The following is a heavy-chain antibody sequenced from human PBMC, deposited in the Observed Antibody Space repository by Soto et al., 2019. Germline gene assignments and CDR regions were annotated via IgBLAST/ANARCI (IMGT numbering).Heavy chain of an antibody. CDR2: SNTDGRST. D-gene: IGHD5-18*01. Sequence: EVQLVESGGGLVQPGGSLRLSCAASGFTFSSYWMRWVRQAPGKGLVWVSRSNTDGRSTSYAGSVRGRFTISRDNAKNTLYLQMNSLRAEDTAVYYCARERGYSYGSDAFDIWGQGTMVTVSS. J-gene: IGHJ3*02. CDR1: GFTFSSYW. V-gene: IGHV3-74*01. CDR3: ARERGYSYGSDAFDI.